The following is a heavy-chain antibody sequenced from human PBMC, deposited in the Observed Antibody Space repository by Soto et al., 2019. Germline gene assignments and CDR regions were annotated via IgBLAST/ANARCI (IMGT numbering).Heavy chain of an antibody. D-gene: IGHD2-2*01. CDR1: GFTFSSYG. CDR2: ISYDGSNE. V-gene: IGHV3-30*18. J-gene: IGHJ4*02. Sequence: QVQLVESGGGVVQPGRSLRLSCAASGFTFSSYGMHWVRQAPGKGLEWVAVISYDGSNEYYADSVKGRFTISRDNSKNTLYLQMNSLRAEDTAVYYCAKDRNVVVPAATYFDYWGQGTLVTVSS. CDR3: AKDRNVVVPAATYFDY.